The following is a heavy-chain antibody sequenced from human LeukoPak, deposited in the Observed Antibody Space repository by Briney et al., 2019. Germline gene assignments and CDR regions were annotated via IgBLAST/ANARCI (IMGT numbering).Heavy chain of an antibody. D-gene: IGHD6-19*01. J-gene: IGHJ5*02. V-gene: IGHV3-23*01. Sequence: PGGSLRLSCAASGFTFRNYGMSWVRQAPGKGLEWVSSISGSDGTTYYADSVKGRFTISRDNSKNTLYLQMNSLRAEDTAVYYCAKEGSSGWYRGNWFDPWGQGTLVTVSS. CDR3: AKEGSSGWYRGNWFDP. CDR2: ISGSDGTT. CDR1: GFTFRNYG.